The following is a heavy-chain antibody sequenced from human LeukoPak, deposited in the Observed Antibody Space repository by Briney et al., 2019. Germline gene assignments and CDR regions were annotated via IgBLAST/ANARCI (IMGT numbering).Heavy chain of an antibody. D-gene: IGHD1-14*01. V-gene: IGHV3-23*01. J-gene: IGHJ4*02. Sequence: GGSLRLSFAASGFTFSSYAMSWVRQAPGKGLEWVSAISCSGGSTYYADSVKGRFTISRDNSKNTLYLQMNSLRAEDTAVYYCAKVTTGYFDYWGQGTLVTVSS. CDR2: ISCSGGST. CDR1: GFTFSSYA. CDR3: AKVTTGYFDY.